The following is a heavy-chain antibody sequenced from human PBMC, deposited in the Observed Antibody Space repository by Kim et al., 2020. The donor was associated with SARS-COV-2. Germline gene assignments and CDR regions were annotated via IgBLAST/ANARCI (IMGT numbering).Heavy chain of an antibody. CDR2: IYSSGST. D-gene: IGHD3-22*01. J-gene: IGHJ4*02. Sequence: SETLSLTCTVSGGSISSSSYYWGWIRQPPGKGLEWIGSIYSSGSTYYNPSLKSRVTISADTSKNQFSLRLSSVTAADTAVYYCARDGDSSGYYPTKFDYWGQGTLVTVSS. V-gene: IGHV4-39*07. CDR1: GGSISSSSYY. CDR3: ARDGDSSGYYPTKFDY.